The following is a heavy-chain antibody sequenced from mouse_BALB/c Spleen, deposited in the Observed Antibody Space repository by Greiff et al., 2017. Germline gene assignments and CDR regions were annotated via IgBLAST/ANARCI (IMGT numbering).Heavy chain of an antibody. CDR3: TRDYGSRCLYALDY. D-gene: IGHD1-1*01. CDR2: IYPGNSDT. Sequence: VQLQQSGTVLARPGASVKMSCKASGYTFTSYWMHWVKQRRGQGLEWIGAIYPGNSDTSYNQKFKGKAKLTAVTSTSTAYWGLSSLTIEDSAAYYCTRDYGSRCLYALDYWGQGTSVTVSS. J-gene: IGHJ4*01. V-gene: IGHV1-5*01. CDR1: GYTFTSYW.